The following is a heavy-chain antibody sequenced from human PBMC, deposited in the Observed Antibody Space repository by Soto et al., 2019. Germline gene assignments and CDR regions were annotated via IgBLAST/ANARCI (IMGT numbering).Heavy chain of an antibody. J-gene: IGHJ4*02. CDR2: ISGSDDNT. V-gene: IGHV3-23*01. Sequence: GGSLRLSCAASGFTFNSYAMTWVRQSPGKGLEWVSSISGSDDNTYYADSVRGRFTISRDTSKNTLYLQMNSLRAEDTELYYCGKLRYSVVGAATNSWGQGTLVTVSS. CDR1: GFTFNSYA. CDR3: GKLRYSVVGAATNS. D-gene: IGHD2-15*01.